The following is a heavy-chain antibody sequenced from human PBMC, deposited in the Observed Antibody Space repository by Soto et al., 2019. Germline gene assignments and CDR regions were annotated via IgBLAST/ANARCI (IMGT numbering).Heavy chain of an antibody. CDR1: GFTFGIYA. CDR2: ISATGGST. CDR3: AKDLSSYYYFDF. V-gene: IGHV3-23*01. Sequence: EVQLLESGGDLVQPGGSLRLSCAASGFTFGIYARTWVRQAPGKGLEWVSTISATGGSTFYADSVKGRFTISRDNSKNTLYLKMNSLRAEDTAIYYCAKDLSSYYYFDFWGQGTLVTVSS. J-gene: IGHJ4*02. D-gene: IGHD2-15*01.